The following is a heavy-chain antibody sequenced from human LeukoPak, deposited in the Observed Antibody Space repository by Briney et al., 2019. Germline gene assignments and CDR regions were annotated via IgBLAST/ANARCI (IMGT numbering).Heavy chain of an antibody. CDR1: GFTFSSYG. J-gene: IGHJ4*02. Sequence: GGSLRLSCAASGFTFSSYGMHWVRQAPGKGLEWVAVIWYDGSNKYYADSVKGRFTISRDNSKNTLYLQMNSLRAEDTAVYYCARDRYGGNPSGFDYWGQGTLVTVSS. V-gene: IGHV3-33*01. CDR2: IWYDGSNK. D-gene: IGHD4-23*01. CDR3: ARDRYGGNPSGFDY.